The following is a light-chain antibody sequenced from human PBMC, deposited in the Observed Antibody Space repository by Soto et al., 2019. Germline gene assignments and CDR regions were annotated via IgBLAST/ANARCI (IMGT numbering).Light chain of an antibody. CDR3: QQSYSTPYT. Sequence: DIQMPQSPSSLSASVGDRVTITCRASQSISSYLNWYQQKPGKAPKLLIYAASSLQSGVPSRFSVRGSGTDFTLTISSLQPDDFATYDCQQSYSTPYTFGQGTKLEIK. V-gene: IGKV1-39*01. CDR2: AAS. J-gene: IGKJ2*01. CDR1: QSISSY.